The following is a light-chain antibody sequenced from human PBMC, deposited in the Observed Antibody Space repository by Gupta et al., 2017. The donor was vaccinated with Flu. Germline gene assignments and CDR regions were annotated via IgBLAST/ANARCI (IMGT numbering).Light chain of an antibody. Sequence: QSVLTQPPSVSGAPGQRVTISCTGSSSNLGSAYDVHWYQQVPGTAPKLLIYKSDNRPSGVPDRFSGAKSGTSASLAITGLQAEDEADYYCQSYDSSLSGWVFGGGTKLAVL. J-gene: IGLJ3*02. V-gene: IGLV1-40*01. CDR3: QSYDSSLSGWV. CDR2: KSD. CDR1: SSNLGSAYD.